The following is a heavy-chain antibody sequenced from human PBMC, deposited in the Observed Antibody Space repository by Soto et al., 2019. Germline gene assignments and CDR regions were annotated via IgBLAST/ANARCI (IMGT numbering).Heavy chain of an antibody. J-gene: IGHJ6*02. V-gene: IGHV3-23*01. Sequence: GGSLRLSCAASGFTFSSYAMSWVRQAPGKGLEWVSAISGSGGSTYYADSVKGQFTISRDNSKNTLYLQMNSLRAEDTAVYYCAKGIAARAVYYYYGMDVWGQGTTVTVSS. CDR3: AKGIAARAVYYYYGMDV. D-gene: IGHD6-13*01. CDR2: ISGSGGST. CDR1: GFTFSSYA.